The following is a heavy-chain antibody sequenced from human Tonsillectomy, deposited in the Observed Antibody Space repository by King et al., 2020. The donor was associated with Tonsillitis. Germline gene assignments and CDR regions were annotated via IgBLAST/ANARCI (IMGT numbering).Heavy chain of an antibody. Sequence: VQLVESGGGLVQPGGSLRLSCGASGFTFSSYWMSWVRQAPGKGLECVANIKYDGSEKYYVDSVKGRFTISRDNTKNSLYLQMDSLRAEDTAVYYCATVTDWXQGXWGRGTLVTVSS. D-gene: IGHD3-9*01. CDR3: ATVTDWXQGX. V-gene: IGHV3-7*01. CDR1: GFTFSSYW. CDR2: IKYDGSEK. J-gene: IGHJ4*02.